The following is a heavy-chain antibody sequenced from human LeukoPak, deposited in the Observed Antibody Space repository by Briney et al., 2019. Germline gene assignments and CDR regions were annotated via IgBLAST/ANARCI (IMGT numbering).Heavy chain of an antibody. J-gene: IGHJ4*02. V-gene: IGHV3-53*01. CDR1: GFTVSSNY. D-gene: IGHD6-13*01. CDR3: ARSPASYSSSWKLPYYFDY. Sequence: GGSLRLSCAASGFTVSSNYMSWVRQAPGKGLEWVSVIYSGGSTYYADSVKGRFTISRDNSKNTLYLQMNSLRAEDTAVYYCARSPASYSSSWKLPYYFDYWGQGTLVTVSS. CDR2: IYSGGST.